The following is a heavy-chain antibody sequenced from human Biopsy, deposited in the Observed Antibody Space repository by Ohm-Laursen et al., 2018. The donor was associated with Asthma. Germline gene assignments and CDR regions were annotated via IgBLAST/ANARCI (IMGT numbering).Heavy chain of an antibody. Sequence: TLSLTCTVSGGSISSSSYYWGWIRRPPGKGLGFIGTIYYSGSTYYNPSLKSRVTLSVDASKNQFSLKLTSVTAADTAVYYCVSPPGYWGQGTRVTVSS. CDR2: IYYSGST. V-gene: IGHV4-39*01. J-gene: IGHJ4*02. CDR1: GGSISSSSYY. CDR3: VSPPGY.